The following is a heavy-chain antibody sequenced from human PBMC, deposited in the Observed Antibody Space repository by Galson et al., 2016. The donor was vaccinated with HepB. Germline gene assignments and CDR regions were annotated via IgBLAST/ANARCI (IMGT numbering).Heavy chain of an antibody. Sequence: SLRLSCAASGFTFSSDGMSWVRQAPGKGLEWVSGISGGSGSIHYADSVKGRFTISRDNSKNTLYLQMNSLRDEDTAVYYCARDLPEETAGALDVWGQGTMVTVSS. D-gene: IGHD1-14*01. CDR2: ISGGSGSI. J-gene: IGHJ3*01. CDR1: GFTFSSDG. V-gene: IGHV3-23*01. CDR3: ARDLPEETAGALDV.